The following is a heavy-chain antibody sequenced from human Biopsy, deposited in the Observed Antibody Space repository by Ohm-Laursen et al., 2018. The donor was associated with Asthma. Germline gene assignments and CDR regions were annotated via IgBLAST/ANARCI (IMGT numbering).Heavy chain of an antibody. D-gene: IGHD6-13*01. V-gene: IGHV4-39*01. J-gene: IGHJ6*02. Sequence: SDTLSLTWSLSSGSGGYMRSGNYYWGWIRQPPGKGLEWIGSIYYSGTTYYNPSLESRVTVSANTSKNQFSLKLTSVTAADTAVYYCVRGSSSWHHGPFHYYYGLDVWGQGTTATVS. CDR3: VRGSSSWHHGPFHYYYGLDV. CDR1: SGSGGYMRSGNYY. CDR2: IYYSGTT.